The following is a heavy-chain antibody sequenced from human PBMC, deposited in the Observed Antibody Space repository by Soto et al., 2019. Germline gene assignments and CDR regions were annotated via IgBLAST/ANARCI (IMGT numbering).Heavy chain of an antibody. CDR3: ARMPYTGTNPPFDY. V-gene: IGHV4-4*07. CDR2: IYTSGST. D-gene: IGHD2-8*02. CDR1: GGSISSYY. J-gene: IGHJ4*02. Sequence: SETLSLTCTVSGGSISSYYWSWIRQPAGKGLEWIGRIYTSGSTNYNPSLKSRVTMSVDTSKNQFSLKLTSVTAADTAVYYCARMPYTGTNPPFDYWGRGTLVTVSS.